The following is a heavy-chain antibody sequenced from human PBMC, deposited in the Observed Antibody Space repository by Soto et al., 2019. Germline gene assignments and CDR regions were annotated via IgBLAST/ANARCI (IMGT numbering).Heavy chain of an antibody. CDR3: ATRGSLVPPADAFDI. CDR1: GYSFTSYW. D-gene: IGHD1-26*01. V-gene: IGHV5-51*01. J-gene: IGHJ3*02. Sequence: GESLKISCKGSGYSFTSYWIGWVRQMPGKGLEWMGIIYPGDSDTRYSPSFQGQVTISADKSISTAYLQWSSLKASDTAMYYCATRGSLVPPADAFDIWGEGTMVTVS. CDR2: IYPGDSDT.